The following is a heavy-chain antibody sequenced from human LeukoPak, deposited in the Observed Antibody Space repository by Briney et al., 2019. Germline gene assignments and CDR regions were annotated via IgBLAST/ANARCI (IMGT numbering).Heavy chain of an antibody. J-gene: IGHJ4*02. CDR2: IYYSGST. Sequence: SETLSLTCTVSGGSISIYYWSWIRQPPGKGLEWIGYIYYSGSTNYNPSLKSRVTISVDTSKNQFSLKLSSVTAADTAVYYCARGGYCSSTSCYQFDYWGQGTLVTVSS. CDR3: ARGGYCSSTSCYQFDY. V-gene: IGHV4-59*01. CDR1: GGSISIYY. D-gene: IGHD2-2*01.